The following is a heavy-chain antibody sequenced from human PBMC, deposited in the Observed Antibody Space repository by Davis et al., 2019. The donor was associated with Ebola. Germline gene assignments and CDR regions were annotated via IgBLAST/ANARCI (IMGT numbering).Heavy chain of an antibody. CDR2: ISSSSSYT. J-gene: IGHJ3*02. V-gene: IGHV3-11*06. CDR1: GFTFSDYY. D-gene: IGHD3-10*01. CDR3: ARGGGITMVRGVVAFDI. Sequence: PGGSLRLSCEASGFTFSDYYMSWIRQAPGKGLEWVSYISSSSSYTNYADSVKGRFTISRDNAKNSLYLQMNSLRAEDTAVYYCARGGGITMVRGVVAFDIWGQGTMVTVSS.